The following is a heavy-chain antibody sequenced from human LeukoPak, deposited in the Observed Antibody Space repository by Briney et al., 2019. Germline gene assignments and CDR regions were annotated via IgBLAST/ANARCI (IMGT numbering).Heavy chain of an antibody. CDR2: ISSSSSTI. CDR3: AREIVGATEGYFDY. J-gene: IGHJ4*02. V-gene: IGHV3-48*02. Sequence: GGSLRLSCAASGFAFSSYSMTWVRQAPGKGLEWVSYISSSSSTIYYADSVKGRFTISRDNAKNSLYLQMNSLRDEDTAVYYCAREIVGATEGYFDYWGQGTLVTVSS. CDR1: GFAFSSYS. D-gene: IGHD1-26*01.